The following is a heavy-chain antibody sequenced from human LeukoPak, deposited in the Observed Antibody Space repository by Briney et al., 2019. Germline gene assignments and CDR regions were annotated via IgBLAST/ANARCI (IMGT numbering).Heavy chain of an antibody. J-gene: IGHJ3*02. CDR1: GFTCSTYV. V-gene: IGHV3-23*01. Sequence: GGSLRLSCAASGFTCSTYVMSWVRQAPGKGLEWLSLILHNGDSTYYADSVKGRFTISKDNSKNTLYLQMNSLRAEDTAVYYCARLSSFAFDIWGQGTMVTVSS. CDR2: ILHNGDST. CDR3: ARLSSFAFDI. D-gene: IGHD3-16*02.